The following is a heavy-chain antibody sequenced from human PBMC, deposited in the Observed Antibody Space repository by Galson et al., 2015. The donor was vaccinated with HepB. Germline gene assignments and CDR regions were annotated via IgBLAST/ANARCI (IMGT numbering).Heavy chain of an antibody. J-gene: IGHJ6*02. Sequence: SLRLSCAASGFTFSSYSMNWVRQAPGKGLEWVSSISSSSSYIYYADSVKGRFTISRDNAKNSLYLQMNSLRAEDTAVYYCARDQECSSTSCFNLYYYGMDVWGQGTTVTVSS. V-gene: IGHV3-21*01. CDR1: GFTFSSYS. CDR2: ISSSSSYI. D-gene: IGHD2-2*01. CDR3: ARDQECSSTSCFNLYYYGMDV.